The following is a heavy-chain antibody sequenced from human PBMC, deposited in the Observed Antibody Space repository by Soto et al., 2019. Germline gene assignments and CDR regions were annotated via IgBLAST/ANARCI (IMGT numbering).Heavy chain of an antibody. J-gene: IGHJ4*02. Sequence: EVQLLESGGGLVQPGGSLRLSCAVSGFTFPTYAMNWVRQAPGKGLEWVSTISGSSGSTDYADSVKGRFTISRDNSKNALYLQMNSRRAEDTAVYYCAKVLCEHFDYWGQGTLVTVSS. CDR2: ISGSSGST. CDR3: AKVLCEHFDY. D-gene: IGHD2-8*02. V-gene: IGHV3-23*01. CDR1: GFTFPTYA.